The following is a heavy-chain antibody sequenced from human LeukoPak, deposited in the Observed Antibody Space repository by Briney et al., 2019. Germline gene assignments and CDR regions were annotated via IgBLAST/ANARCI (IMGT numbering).Heavy chain of an antibody. CDR1: GYTFTSYA. J-gene: IGHJ6*02. Sequence: ASVKVSCKASGYTFTSYAMHWVRQAPGQRLEWMGWINAGNGNTKYSQKFQGWVTMTRDTSISTAYMELSRLRSDDTAVYYCARALYSNHVGYYYYYGMDVWGQGTTVTVSS. V-gene: IGHV1-3*01. D-gene: IGHD4-11*01. CDR3: ARALYSNHVGYYYYYGMDV. CDR2: INAGNGNT.